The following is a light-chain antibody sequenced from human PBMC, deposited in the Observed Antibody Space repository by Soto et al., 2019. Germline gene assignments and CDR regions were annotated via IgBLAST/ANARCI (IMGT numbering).Light chain of an antibody. V-gene: IGLV2-14*01. J-gene: IGLJ3*02. CDR1: SNDIGLYNY. CDR2: EVT. CDR3: SSYTLSSTWV. Sequence: SALTQPASVSGSPGQSITISCTGTSNDIGLYNYVSWYQQHPGKAPKLVIYEVTYRPSGVSDRFSGSKSDNTASLTISGLQAEDEADYYCSSYTLSSTWVFGGGTKLTVL.